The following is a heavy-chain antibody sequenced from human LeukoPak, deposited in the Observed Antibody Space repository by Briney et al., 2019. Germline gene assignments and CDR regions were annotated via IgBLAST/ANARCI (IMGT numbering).Heavy chain of an antibody. CDR2: ISWDGGST. CDR3: AKSASLGYDSSGPLDY. J-gene: IGHJ4*02. D-gene: IGHD3-22*01. Sequence: GGSLRLSCVASGFTFDDYAMHWVRQAPGKGLEWVSLISWDGGSTYYADSVKGRFTISRDNSKNSLYLQMNSLRAEDTALYYCAKSASLGYDSSGPLDYWGQGTLVTVSS. CDR1: GFTFDDYA. V-gene: IGHV3-43D*04.